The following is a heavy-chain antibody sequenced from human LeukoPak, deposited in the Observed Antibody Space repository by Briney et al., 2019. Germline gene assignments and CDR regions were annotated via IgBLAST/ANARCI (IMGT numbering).Heavy chain of an antibody. CDR3: ARPRIAAAGYAFDI. Sequence: GESLKISCKASGYSFTNYWIGWVRQMPGKNLEWMGIIYVGDSDTRYSPSFQGQVTISADRSINTAYLQWSSLKASDTAMYYCARPRIAAAGYAFDIWGQGTMVTVSS. CDR1: GYSFTNYW. D-gene: IGHD6-13*01. J-gene: IGHJ3*02. CDR2: IYVGDSDT. V-gene: IGHV5-51*01.